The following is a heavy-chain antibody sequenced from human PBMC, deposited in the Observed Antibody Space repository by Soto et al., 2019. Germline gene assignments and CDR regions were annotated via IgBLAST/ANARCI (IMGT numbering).Heavy chain of an antibody. V-gene: IGHV3-11*01. CDR2: ISSSGSTI. CDR3: ARPTSLACWKPVCYYYYMDV. CDR1: GFTFSDYY. Sequence: GGSLRLSCAASGFTFSDYYMSWIRQAPGKGLEWVSYISSSGSTIYYADSVKGRFTISRDNAKNSLYLQMNRLRAEDTAVYYCARPTSLACWKPVCYYYYMDVLGKGTTVTVSS. J-gene: IGHJ6*03. D-gene: IGHD1-1*01.